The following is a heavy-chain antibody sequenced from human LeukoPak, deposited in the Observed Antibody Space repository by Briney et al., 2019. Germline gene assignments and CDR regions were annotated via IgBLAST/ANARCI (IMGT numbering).Heavy chain of an antibody. Sequence: SETLSLTCAVYGGSFSGYYWSWIRQPPGKGLEWIGSIYYSGSTYYNPSLKSRVTISVDTSKNQFSLKLSSVTAADTAVYYCARFNPLVFYFDYWGQGTLVTVSS. CDR1: GGSFSGYY. D-gene: IGHD5/OR15-5a*01. J-gene: IGHJ4*02. CDR3: ARFNPLVFYFDY. V-gene: IGHV4-34*01. CDR2: IYYSGST.